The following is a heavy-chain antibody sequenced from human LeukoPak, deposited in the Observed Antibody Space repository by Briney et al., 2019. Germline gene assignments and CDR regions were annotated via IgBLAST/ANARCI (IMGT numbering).Heavy chain of an antibody. Sequence: SETLSLTCTGSGGSISSFYWNWIRQPPGKGLEWIGYISYSGGPYYSPSLKSRLTISLDTSENQLSLKLSSVTAADTAMYYCATTYSGRYTNALDIWGQGTMVTVSS. J-gene: IGHJ3*02. CDR3: ATTYSGRYTNALDI. V-gene: IGHV4-59*08. CDR2: ISYSGGP. D-gene: IGHD1-26*01. CDR1: GGSISSFY.